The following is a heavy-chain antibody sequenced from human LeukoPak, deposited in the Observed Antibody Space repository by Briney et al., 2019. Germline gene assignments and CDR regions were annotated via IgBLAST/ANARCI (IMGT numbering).Heavy chain of an antibody. V-gene: IGHV3-11*01. J-gene: IGHJ6*03. CDR1: GFTFSDYY. Sequence: GGSLRLSCAASGFTFSDYYMSWIRQAPGKRLEWVSYISSSGSTIYYTYSVKGRFTISRDDAKNSLYLQMNSLRAEDTAVYYCARVSSSWPTLTNYYYYYMDVWGKGTTVTVSS. D-gene: IGHD6-13*01. CDR2: ISSSGSTI. CDR3: ARVSSSWPTLTNYYYYYMDV.